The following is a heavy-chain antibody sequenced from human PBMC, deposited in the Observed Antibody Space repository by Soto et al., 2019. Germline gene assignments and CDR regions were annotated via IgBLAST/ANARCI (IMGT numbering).Heavy chain of an antibody. J-gene: IGHJ6*02. CDR2: INSEGSST. D-gene: IGHD3-3*01. V-gene: IGHV3-74*01. CDR3: AEGDCGSGSTRDGMDV. Sequence: GGSLRLSCAASGFTFSSYWMHWVRQAPGKGLVWVSRINSEGSSTSYADSVKGRFTISRDNAKNTLYLQMNSLRAEDTAVYYCAEGDCGSGSTRDGMDVWGQGTTVTVSS. CDR1: GFTFSSYW.